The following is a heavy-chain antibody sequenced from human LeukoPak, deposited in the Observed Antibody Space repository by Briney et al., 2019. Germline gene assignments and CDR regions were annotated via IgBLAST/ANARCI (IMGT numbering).Heavy chain of an antibody. J-gene: IGHJ4*02. CDR1: GFTFSSYA. Sequence: PGGSLRLSCAASGFTFSSYAMSWVRQAPGKGLEWVSAISGSGGSTYYADSVKGRFTISRDNSKNTLYLQMNSLRAEDTAVYYCARDTRIEWLRFLDYWGQGILVTVSS. CDR2: ISGSGGST. CDR3: ARDTRIEWLRFLDY. D-gene: IGHD5-12*01. V-gene: IGHV3-23*01.